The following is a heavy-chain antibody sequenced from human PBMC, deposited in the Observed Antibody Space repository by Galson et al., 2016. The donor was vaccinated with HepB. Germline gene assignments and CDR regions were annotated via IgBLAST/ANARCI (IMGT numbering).Heavy chain of an antibody. V-gene: IGHV3-23*01. Sequence: SLRLSCAVSGFTFSTYAMSWVRQAPGKGLEWVSGISSRGRTYYGDSVKGRFTISRDNSNDMLYLQINSLRAEDTAVYYCAKEAYCGGDCWDYFDYWGQGVLVTVSS. J-gene: IGHJ4*02. CDR2: ISSRGRT. CDR1: GFTFSTYA. CDR3: AKEAYCGGDCWDYFDY. D-gene: IGHD2-21*02.